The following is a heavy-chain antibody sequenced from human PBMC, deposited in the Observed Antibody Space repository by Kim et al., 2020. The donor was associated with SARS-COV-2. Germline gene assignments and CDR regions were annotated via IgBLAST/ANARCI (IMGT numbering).Heavy chain of an antibody. Sequence: SVKVSCKASGDTLINFAISWVRQAPGQGLEWMGAIIPAFGSSDYAQRFQGRVTITADESTNTAYLELRTLTSHDTAVYYCARDGRGYGDYGVDLWGQGT. J-gene: IGHJ1*01. CDR2: IIPAFGSS. D-gene: IGHD3-10*01. CDR3: ARDGRGYGDYGVDL. V-gene: IGHV1-69*13. CDR1: GDTLINFA.